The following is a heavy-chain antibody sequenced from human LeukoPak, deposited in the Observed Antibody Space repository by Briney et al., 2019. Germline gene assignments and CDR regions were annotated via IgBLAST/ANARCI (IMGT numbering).Heavy chain of an antibody. D-gene: IGHD3-10*01. V-gene: IGHV1-2*04. J-gene: IGHJ3*02. CDR1: GYTFTGYY. CDR2: MNPNSGGT. Sequence: ASVKVSCKASGYTFTGYYMHWVRQAPGQGLEWMGWMNPNSGGTNYAQKFQGWVTMTRDTSISTVNMELSSLRSEDTAVYYCARDQDGVSLWFGATDAFDMWGQGTMVTVSS. CDR3: ARDQDGVSLWFGATDAFDM.